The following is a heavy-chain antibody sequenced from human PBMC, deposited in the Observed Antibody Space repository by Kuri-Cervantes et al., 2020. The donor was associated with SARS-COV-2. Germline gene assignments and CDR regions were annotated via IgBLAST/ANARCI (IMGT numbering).Heavy chain of an antibody. CDR1: GGSISSSSYY. Sequence: SETLSLTCTVSGGSISSSSYYWGWIRQPPGKGLEWIGSIYYSGSTYYNPSLKSRVTISVDTSKNQFSLKLSSVTAADTAVYYCARGTSGRDDFWSGYYVGYYYYYGMDVWGQGTTVTVSS. CDR2: IYYSGST. J-gene: IGHJ6*02. V-gene: IGHV4-39*01. CDR3: ARGTSGRDDFWSGYYVGYYYYYGMDV. D-gene: IGHD3-3*01.